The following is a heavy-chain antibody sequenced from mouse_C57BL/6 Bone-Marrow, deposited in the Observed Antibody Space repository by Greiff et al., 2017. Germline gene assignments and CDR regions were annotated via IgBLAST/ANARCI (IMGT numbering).Heavy chain of an antibody. D-gene: IGHD1-1*01. V-gene: IGHV2-5*01. J-gene: IGHJ4*01. Sequence: QVQLQQSGPGLVQPSQSLSITCTVSGFSLTSYGVHWVRQSPGKGLEWLGVIWRGGSTDYNAAFMSRLSITKDTSKSQVFFKMNSLQADDTAISDSATSYYGSRYYAMDYWGQGTSVTVSA. CDR3: ATSYYGSRYYAMDY. CDR1: GFSLTSYG. CDR2: IWRGGST.